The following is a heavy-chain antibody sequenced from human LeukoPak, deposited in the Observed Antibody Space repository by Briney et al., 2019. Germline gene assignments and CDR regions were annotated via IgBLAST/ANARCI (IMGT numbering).Heavy chain of an antibody. V-gene: IGHV1-8*01. CDR1: GFTFTSHD. CDR2: MSPNSGDT. Sequence: ASVKVSCKASGFTFTSHDYNWVRQAPGQGLEWMGWMSPNSGDTGYAQKFQGRVSMTRDIFKSTAYMELSSLRSEDTAIYYCASNPPNTGDFYYWGLGTLVTVSS. J-gene: IGHJ4*02. D-gene: IGHD1-1*01. CDR3: ASNPPNTGDFYY.